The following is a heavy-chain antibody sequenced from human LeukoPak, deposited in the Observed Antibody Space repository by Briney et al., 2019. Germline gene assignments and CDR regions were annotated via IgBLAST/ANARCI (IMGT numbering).Heavy chain of an antibody. Sequence: PSETLSLTCAVYGGSFSGYYWSWIRQPPGKGLEWIGEINHSGSTNYNPSPKSRVTISVDTSKNQFSLKLSSVTAADTAVYYCARGRGFFVVVAAATYGWFDPWGQGTLVTVSS. CDR1: GGSFSGYY. D-gene: IGHD2-15*01. J-gene: IGHJ5*02. CDR2: INHSGST. CDR3: ARGRGFFVVVAAATYGWFDP. V-gene: IGHV4-34*01.